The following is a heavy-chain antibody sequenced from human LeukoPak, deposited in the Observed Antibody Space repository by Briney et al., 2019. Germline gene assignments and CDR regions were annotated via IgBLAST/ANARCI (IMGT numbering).Heavy chain of an antibody. CDR2: ISGSGTTI. J-gene: IGHJ4*02. CDR1: GFSFSSYW. Sequence: PGGSLRLSCAASGFSFSSYWMHWVRQAPGKGLEWVSYISGSGTTIYYADSVKGRLTISRDNAKNSLFLQMNSLRAEDTAIYYCARGRPCTNGVCYISFDYWGQGTLVTVSS. V-gene: IGHV3-48*04. CDR3: ARGRPCTNGVCYISFDY. D-gene: IGHD2-8*01.